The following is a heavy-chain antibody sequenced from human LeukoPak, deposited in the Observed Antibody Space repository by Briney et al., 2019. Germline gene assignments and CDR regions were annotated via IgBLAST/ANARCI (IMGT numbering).Heavy chain of an antibody. V-gene: IGHV3-7*04. CDR3: ARAKRGSGSYYISVFDY. CDR2: IKQDGSEK. CDR1: GFTFSSYW. D-gene: IGHD3-10*01. Sequence: GGSLRLSCAASGFTFSSYWMSWVRQAPGKGLVWVANIKQDGSEKYYVDSVKGRFTISRDNAKNSLYLQMDSLSAEDTAVYYCARAKRGSGSYYISVFDYWGQGTLVTVSS. J-gene: IGHJ4*02.